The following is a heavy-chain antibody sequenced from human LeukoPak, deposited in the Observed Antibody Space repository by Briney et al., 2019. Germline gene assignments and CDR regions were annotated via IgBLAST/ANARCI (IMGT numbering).Heavy chain of an antibody. D-gene: IGHD4-17*01. Sequence: GGSLRLSCATSGFTFSSYSMNWVRQAPGKGLEWVSSISSITSYIYYADSVKGRFTISRDNAKNSLSLQMDSLRAEDTAVYYCARARYGDYAIDSWAQGTLVTVSS. CDR3: ARARYGDYAIDS. CDR2: ISSITSYI. CDR1: GFTFSSYS. V-gene: IGHV3-21*01. J-gene: IGHJ4*02.